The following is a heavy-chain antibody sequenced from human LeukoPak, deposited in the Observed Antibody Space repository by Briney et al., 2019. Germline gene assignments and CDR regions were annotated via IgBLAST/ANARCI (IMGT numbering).Heavy chain of an antibody. Sequence: GGSLRLSCAGSGVTFSGYSMNWVRQAPGKGLEWVSAITATGLHIYYADSVKGRFTISRDNAKNSLYLQMNSLRVEDTALYYCARDDDWNYEDYWGQGTLVTVSS. D-gene: IGHD1-7*01. CDR3: ARDDDWNYEDY. J-gene: IGHJ4*02. CDR2: ITATGLHI. CDR1: GVTFSGYS. V-gene: IGHV3-21*01.